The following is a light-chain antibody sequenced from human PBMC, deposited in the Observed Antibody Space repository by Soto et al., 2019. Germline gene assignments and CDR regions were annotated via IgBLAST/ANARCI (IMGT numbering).Light chain of an antibody. CDR3: ASYTSSSTYL. Sequence: QSALTQPASVSGTPGQSITIFCTGSNSDVGIYDFVSWYQHHPGRAPKLIVSEVSHRPSGVSNRFSGSKSGNTASLTISGLRPEDEADYYCASYTSSSTYLFGTGTKVTVL. V-gene: IGLV2-14*01. CDR1: NSDVGIYDF. J-gene: IGLJ1*01. CDR2: EVS.